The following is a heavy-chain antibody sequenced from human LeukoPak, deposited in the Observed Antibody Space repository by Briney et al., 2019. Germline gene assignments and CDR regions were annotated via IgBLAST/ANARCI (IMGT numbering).Heavy chain of an antibody. V-gene: IGHV4-59*01. CDR1: GGSFSGDY. CDR3: ARGMGDGYKYPNY. J-gene: IGHJ4*02. D-gene: IGHD5-24*01. CDR2: IYYSGST. Sequence: SETLSLTCAVHGGSFSGDYRSWIRQPPGKGLEWSGYIYYSGSTNYNPSLKSRVTISVDTSKNQFSLKPSSVTAADTAVYYCARGMGDGYKYPNYGGQGTLVTVSS.